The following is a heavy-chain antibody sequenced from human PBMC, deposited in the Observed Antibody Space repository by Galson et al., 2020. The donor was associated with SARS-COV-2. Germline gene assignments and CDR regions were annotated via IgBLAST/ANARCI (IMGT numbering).Heavy chain of an antibody. CDR1: GTNFRRYS. Sequence: GESLKNPCEGLGTNFRRYSMNWVRQAPGKGLEWASYTSGSGSTRYHADPVKGRLTISRDNAKNSLYLQMNSLRAEETAVYFCAREHASEKHWLLQYNGMDVWGQGTTVTVS. CDR3: AREHASEKHWLLQYNGMDV. V-gene: IGHV3-48*04. CDR2: TSGSGSTR. J-gene: IGHJ6*02. D-gene: IGHD3-22*01.